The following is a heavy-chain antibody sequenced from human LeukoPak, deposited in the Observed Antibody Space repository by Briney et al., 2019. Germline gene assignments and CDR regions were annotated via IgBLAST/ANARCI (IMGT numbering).Heavy chain of an antibody. Sequence: GGSLRLSCAASGFTFSSYSMNWVRQAPGKGLEWVSSISSSSSYIYYADSVKGQFTISRDNAKNSLYLQMNSLRAEDTAVYYCARDRFQQLVHDYWGQGTLVTVSS. D-gene: IGHD6-6*01. CDR3: ARDRFQQLVHDY. CDR1: GFTFSSYS. J-gene: IGHJ4*02. V-gene: IGHV3-21*01. CDR2: ISSSSSYI.